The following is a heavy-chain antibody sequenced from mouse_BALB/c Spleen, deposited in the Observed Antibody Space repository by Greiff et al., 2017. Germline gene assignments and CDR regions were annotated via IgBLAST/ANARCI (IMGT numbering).Heavy chain of an antibody. Sequence: EVKLVESGGGLVQPGGSRKLSCAASGFTFSSFGMHWVRQAPEKGLEWVAYISSGSSTIYYADTVKGRFTISRDNPKNTLFLQLTRLRSEDTAMSYCASEGYGNFYYYAMDYWGQGTSVTVSS. CDR1: GFTFSSFG. CDR2: ISSGSSTI. J-gene: IGHJ4*01. CDR3: ASEGYGNFYYYAMDY. V-gene: IGHV5-17*02. D-gene: IGHD2-10*02.